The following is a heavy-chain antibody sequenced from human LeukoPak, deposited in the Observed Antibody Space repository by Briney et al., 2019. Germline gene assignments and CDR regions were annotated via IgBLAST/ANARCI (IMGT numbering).Heavy chain of an antibody. CDR2: ISSSSSTI. V-gene: IGHV3-48*01. J-gene: IGHJ4*02. CDR1: GFTFSSYS. Sequence: GGSLRLSCAASGFTFSSYSMNWVRQAPGKGLEWVSYISSSSSTIYYADSVKGRFTISRDNAKNSLYLQMYSLRAEDTAVYYCARLAVAGGDYWGQGTLVTVSS. D-gene: IGHD6-19*01. CDR3: ARLAVAGGDY.